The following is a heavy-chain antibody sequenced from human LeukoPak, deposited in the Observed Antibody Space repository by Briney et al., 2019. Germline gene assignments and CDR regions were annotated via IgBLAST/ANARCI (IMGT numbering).Heavy chain of an antibody. CDR3: ARGYQLLYLDWFDP. CDR1: GGTFSSYA. D-gene: IGHD2-2*02. V-gene: IGHV1-69*13. J-gene: IGHJ5*02. CDR2: IIPIFGTA. Sequence: SVKVSCKASGGTFSSYAISWVRQAPGQGLEWMGGIIPIFGTANYAQKFRGRVTITADESTSTAYMELSSLRSEDTAVYYCARGYQLLYLDWFDPWGQGTLVTVSS.